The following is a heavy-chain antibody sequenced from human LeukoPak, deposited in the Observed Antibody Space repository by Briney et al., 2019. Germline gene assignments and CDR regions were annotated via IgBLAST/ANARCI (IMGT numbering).Heavy chain of an antibody. CDR1: EFTFSSYE. CDR2: ITAGGTYI. V-gene: IGHV3-48*03. CDR3: ARETQACGGDSYDY. D-gene: IGHD2-21*02. J-gene: IGHJ4*02. Sequence: GGSLRLSCEASEFTFSSYEMNWVRQAPGKGLEWVSYITAGGTYIRYADSVRGRFTISRDNAKNSLYLQMDSLKSEDTAVYYCARETQACGGDSYDYWGQGTQVTVSS.